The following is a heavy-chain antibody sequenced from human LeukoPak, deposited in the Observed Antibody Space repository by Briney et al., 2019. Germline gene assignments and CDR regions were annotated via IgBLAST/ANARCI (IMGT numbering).Heavy chain of an antibody. CDR1: GFTFSNAW. Sequence: GESLRLSCAASGFTFSNAWMSWVRQAPGKGLEWVGHIKSKTDGGTTDYAAPVKGRFTISRDDSKNTLYLQMNSLKTEDTAAYYCKISDYLLDYWGQGTLVTVSS. CDR3: KISDYLLDY. J-gene: IGHJ4*02. CDR2: IKSKTDGGTT. V-gene: IGHV3-15*01. D-gene: IGHD2/OR15-2a*01.